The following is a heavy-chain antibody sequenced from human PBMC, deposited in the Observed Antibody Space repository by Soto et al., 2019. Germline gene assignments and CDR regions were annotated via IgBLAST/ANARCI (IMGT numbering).Heavy chain of an antibody. CDR1: GDSISSSRYY. CDR2: INPSGST. CDR3: ERCSYSGGWSDR. D-gene: IGHD6-19*01. Sequence: HLQESGPGLVKPSETLSLTCAVSGDSISSSRYYWGWIRQPPGKGLEWIGTINPSGSTSYVPSLQSRVTISVDTSKNQFSLKLTSVTAADTAVYYCERCSYSGGWSDRWGRGTLVTVSS. V-gene: IGHV4-39*01. J-gene: IGHJ5*02.